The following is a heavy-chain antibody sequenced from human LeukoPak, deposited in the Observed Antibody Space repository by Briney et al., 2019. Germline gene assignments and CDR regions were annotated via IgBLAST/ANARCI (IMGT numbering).Heavy chain of an antibody. CDR3: TTPGSVYDYYNYYYGMDV. Sequence: GGSLRLSCAASGFSLSNAWMSWVRQAPGKGLEWVGRIKSKTDGGTTDYAAPVKGRFTISRDDSKKTLFLQMNSLKTEDTAVYYCTTPGSVYDYYNYYYGMDVWGQGTTVTVSS. D-gene: IGHD5/OR15-5a*01. CDR2: IKSKTDGGTT. J-gene: IGHJ6*02. CDR1: GFSLSNAW. V-gene: IGHV3-15*01.